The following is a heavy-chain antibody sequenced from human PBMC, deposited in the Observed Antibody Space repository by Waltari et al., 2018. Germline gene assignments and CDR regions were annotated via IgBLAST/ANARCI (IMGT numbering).Heavy chain of an antibody. J-gene: IGHJ4*02. V-gene: IGHV3-21*01. D-gene: IGHD2-21*01. CDR3: ARAYCGGDCYSPFDY. CDR2: ISSSSSYI. CDR1: GFTFSSYS. Sequence: EVQLVESGGGLVKPGGSLRLSCAASGFTFSSYSMNWVRQAPGKGLEGVSSISSSSSYIYYADAVKGRFTISRDNAKNSLYLQMNSLRAEDTAVYYCARAYCGGDCYSPFDYWGQGTLVTVSS.